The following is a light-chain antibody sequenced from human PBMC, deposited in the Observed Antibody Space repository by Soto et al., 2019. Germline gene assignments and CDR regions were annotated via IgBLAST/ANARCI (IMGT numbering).Light chain of an antibody. CDR1: NSDVGTYNL. Sequence: QSVLTQPASVSGSPGQSITISCIGTNSDVGTYNLVSWYQQHPGKAPKLIIYEGSKRPSGVSNRFSGSKSGTTASLTISGLQAEDEAAYYCCSYAVTSTFVFGTGTKLTVL. V-gene: IGLV2-23*01. CDR3: CSYAVTSTFV. CDR2: EGS. J-gene: IGLJ1*01.